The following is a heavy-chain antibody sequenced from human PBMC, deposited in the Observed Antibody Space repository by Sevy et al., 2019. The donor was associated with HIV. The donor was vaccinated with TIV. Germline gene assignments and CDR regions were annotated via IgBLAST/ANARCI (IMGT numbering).Heavy chain of an antibody. CDR2: INHSGST. Sequence: SETLSLTCAVYGGSFSGYYWSWIRQPPGKGLEWIGEINHSGSTNYNPSLKSRVTISVDTSKNQFSLKLSSVTAADTAVYYCASQNEMVEMATITRNWFDPWGQRTLVTVSS. D-gene: IGHD5-12*01. V-gene: IGHV4-34*01. J-gene: IGHJ5*02. CDR1: GGSFSGYY. CDR3: ASQNEMVEMATITRNWFDP.